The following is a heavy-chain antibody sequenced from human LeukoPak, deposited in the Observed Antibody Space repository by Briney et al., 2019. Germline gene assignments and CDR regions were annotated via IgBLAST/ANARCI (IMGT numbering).Heavy chain of an antibody. CDR2: IKVEGSEK. Sequence: GGSLRLSCAASGFTVSSYWMSWVRQAPGKGLEWVANIKVEGSEKYYVDSVKGRFSIARDNAKKFLYLQVNSLRAEDTAVYYCARARLSFTRGIGANYFDYWGQGTPVTVSS. V-gene: IGHV3-7*01. D-gene: IGHD2-15*01. CDR3: ARARLSFTRGIGANYFDY. CDR1: GFTVSSYW. J-gene: IGHJ4*02.